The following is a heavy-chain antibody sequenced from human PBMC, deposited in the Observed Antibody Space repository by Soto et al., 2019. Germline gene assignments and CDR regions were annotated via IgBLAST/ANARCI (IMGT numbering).Heavy chain of an antibody. J-gene: IGHJ6*01. CDR2: IIPIFGTA. CDR3: ARAGIGIAVAGTYTGMDV. D-gene: IGHD6-19*01. Sequence: QVQLVQSGAEVKKPGSSVKVSCKASGGTFSNYAISWVRQAPGQGLEWMGGIIPIFGTANNPQKFQGRVTITADESTITAYLELSSVRSEYTAVCYCARAGIGIAVAGTYTGMDVWGQGTAVTVPS. CDR1: GGTFSNYA. V-gene: IGHV1-69*01.